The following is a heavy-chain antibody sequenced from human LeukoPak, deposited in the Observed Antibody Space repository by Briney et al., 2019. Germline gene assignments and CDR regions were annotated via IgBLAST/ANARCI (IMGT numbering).Heavy chain of an antibody. Sequence: PGRSLRLSCAASGFTFSSYGMHWVRQAPGKGLEWVALISYDGGDQFYEDSVKGRFTISRDNSKSTLYLQMNSLRAEDTAVYYCAKGLPHSVRWYYFDYWGQGTLVTVSS. CDR3: AKGLPHSVRWYYFDY. D-gene: IGHD6-13*01. CDR2: ISYDGGDQ. J-gene: IGHJ4*02. CDR1: GFTFSSYG. V-gene: IGHV3-30*18.